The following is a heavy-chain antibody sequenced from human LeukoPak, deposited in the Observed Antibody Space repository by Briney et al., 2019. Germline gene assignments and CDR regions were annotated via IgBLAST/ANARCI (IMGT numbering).Heavy chain of an antibody. Sequence: SSVKVSCKASGGTFSSYAISWVRQAPGQGLEWMGGIIPIFGTANYAQKFQGRVTITADESTSTAYMELSSLRSEDTAVYYCARDLSYGGYSYGFFDYWGQGTQVTVSS. J-gene: IGHJ4*02. D-gene: IGHD5-18*01. V-gene: IGHV1-69*01. CDR1: GGTFSSYA. CDR3: ARDLSYGGYSYGFFDY. CDR2: IIPIFGTA.